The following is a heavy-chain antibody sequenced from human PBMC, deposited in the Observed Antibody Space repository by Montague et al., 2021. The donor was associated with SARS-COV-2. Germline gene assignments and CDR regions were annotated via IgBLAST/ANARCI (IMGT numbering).Heavy chain of an antibody. D-gene: IGHD6-13*01. Sequence: LVKPTQTLTLTCTFSGFSLSTSGMCVSWIRQPPGKALEWIGSIYYSGSTYYNPSLKSRVTISVDTSKNQFSLKLSSVTAADTAVYYCARAFIAAAGTTSFDYWGQGTLVTVSS. CDR3: ARAFIAAAGTTSFDY. CDR1: GFSLSTSGMC. CDR2: IYYSGST. V-gene: IGHV4-30-2*03. J-gene: IGHJ4*02.